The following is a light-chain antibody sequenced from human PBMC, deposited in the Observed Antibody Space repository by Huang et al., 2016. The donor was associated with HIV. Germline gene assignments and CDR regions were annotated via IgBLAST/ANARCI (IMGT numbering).Light chain of an antibody. CDR1: QSVSASH. J-gene: IGKJ4*01. Sequence: GERATLFCRASQSVSASHLAWYQQGPGQSPRLLIYDASSRATGIPERFSGGGSGTDFTLTITRLEPEDFAVYYCQQYGTSTGLTFGGGTKVEI. V-gene: IGKV3-20*01. CDR2: DAS. CDR3: QQYGTSTGLT.